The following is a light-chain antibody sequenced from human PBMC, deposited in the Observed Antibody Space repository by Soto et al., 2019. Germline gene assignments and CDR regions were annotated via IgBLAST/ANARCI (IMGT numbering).Light chain of an antibody. CDR2: DSS. Sequence: DIQMTQSPSSLSASVGDRVTITCQASQGINYYLNWYQQKPGKAPELLIYDSSNLKTGVPSRFSGSRSETDFTFTISSLQPDDVATYYCQHYDHVPLSFGGGTKLEIK. J-gene: IGKJ4*01. CDR1: QGINYY. V-gene: IGKV1-33*01. CDR3: QHYDHVPLS.